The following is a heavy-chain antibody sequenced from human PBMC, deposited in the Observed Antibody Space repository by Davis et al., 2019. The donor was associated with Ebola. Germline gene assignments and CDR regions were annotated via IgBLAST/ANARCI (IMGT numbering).Heavy chain of an antibody. CDR3: TRGSGMYD. J-gene: IGHJ4*02. CDR2: IKSRSDGGTT. V-gene: IGHV3-15*06. Sequence: GESLKISCAASGFTFRSAWITWVRQAPGEGLEWVGRIKSRSDGGTTHYGVRVKGRFTISRDDSKNTVYLEMNSLKTEDTALYYCTRGSGMYDWGRGTLVTVST. CDR1: GFTFRSAW. D-gene: IGHD6-25*01.